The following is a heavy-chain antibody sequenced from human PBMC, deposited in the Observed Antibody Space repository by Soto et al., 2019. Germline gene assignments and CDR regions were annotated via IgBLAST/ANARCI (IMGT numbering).Heavy chain of an antibody. CDR3: AHRACYRSSTGCFEIYFDY. Sequence: QITLKESGPTLVKPTQTLTLTCTFSGFSLSTSGVGVGWIRQPPGKALEWLALIYWNDDKRYSPSLKSRLTITKDTSKNQVVLTMTNMDPVDTATYYCAHRACYRSSTGCFEIYFDYWGQGTLVTVSS. V-gene: IGHV2-5*01. J-gene: IGHJ4*02. CDR2: IYWNDDK. CDR1: GFSLSTSGVG. D-gene: IGHD2-2*01.